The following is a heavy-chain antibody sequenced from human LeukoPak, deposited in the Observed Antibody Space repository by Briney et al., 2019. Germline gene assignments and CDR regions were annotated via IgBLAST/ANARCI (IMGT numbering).Heavy chain of an antibody. CDR3: ARAMVRGVYYFDY. D-gene: IGHD3-10*01. CDR1: GFTFSSYW. CDR2: INSDGSST. Sequence: GGSLRLSCAASGFTFSSYWMHWVRQAPGKGLVWVSRINSDGSSTSYADSVKGRFTISRDNAKNTLYLQINSLRAEDTAVYYCARAMVRGVYYFDYWGQGTLVTVSS. V-gene: IGHV3-74*01. J-gene: IGHJ4*02.